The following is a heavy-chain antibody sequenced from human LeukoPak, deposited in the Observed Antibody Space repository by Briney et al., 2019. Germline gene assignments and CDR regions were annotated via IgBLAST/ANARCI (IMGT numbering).Heavy chain of an antibody. J-gene: IGHJ4*02. V-gene: IGHV1-2*02. Sequence: GASVKVSCKASGYTFTGYCMHWVRQAPGQGLEWMGWINPNSGGTKYAQKFQGRVTMTRDTSISTAYMELSSLRSEDTAVYYCARDARDYDSSGYYHYFDYWGQGTLVTVSS. CDR3: ARDARDYDSSGYYHYFDY. D-gene: IGHD3-22*01. CDR2: INPNSGGT. CDR1: GYTFTGYC.